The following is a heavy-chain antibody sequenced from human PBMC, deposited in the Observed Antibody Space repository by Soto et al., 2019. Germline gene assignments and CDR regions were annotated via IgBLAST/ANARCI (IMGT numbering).Heavy chain of an antibody. CDR3: ARAQVSGTIEIGFSV. V-gene: IGHV1-46*01. CDR1: GDTFSHHY. J-gene: IGHJ3*01. CDR2: IYPSFHSP. D-gene: IGHD1-26*01. Sequence: QVQLVQSGAAVTKPGATVKISCKTSGDTFSHHYMLWVRQAPGQGLAWMSIIYPSFHSPTYSQNFQGRIPVTSNASTLTVYMELSSLKSEDTAVYYCARAQVSGTIEIGFSVWGQGSLVTVSS.